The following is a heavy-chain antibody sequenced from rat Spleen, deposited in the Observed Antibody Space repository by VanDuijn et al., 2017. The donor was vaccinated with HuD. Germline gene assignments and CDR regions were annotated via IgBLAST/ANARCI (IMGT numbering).Heavy chain of an antibody. D-gene: IGHD1-2*01. V-gene: IGHV2S12*01. CDR2: ISSGGGT. CDR3: TRVPVAEISTSFDY. Sequence: QVQLKESGPGLVQPSQTLSLTCSVSGFSLTSNGVSWVRQPPGKGLEWIAAISSGGGTYYYSAFKSRLSISRDTSKSQVFLKMNSLQTEDTAIYFCTRVPVAEISTSFDYWGQGVMVTVSS. J-gene: IGHJ2*01. CDR1: GFSLTSNG.